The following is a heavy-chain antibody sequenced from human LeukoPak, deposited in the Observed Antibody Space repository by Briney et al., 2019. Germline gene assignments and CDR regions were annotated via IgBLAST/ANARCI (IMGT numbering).Heavy chain of an antibody. V-gene: IGHV1-69*05. CDR2: IIPIFGTT. CDR3: ARGDSGYDYGFDN. Sequence: SVKVSCKASGGTFSSHAISWVRQAPGQGLEWVGGIIPIFGTTDYAQKFQGGVTITTDESTSTGYMELRSLRSDDTAVYYCARGDSGYDYGFDNWGQGTLVTVSS. D-gene: IGHD5-12*01. CDR1: GGTFSSHA. J-gene: IGHJ4*02.